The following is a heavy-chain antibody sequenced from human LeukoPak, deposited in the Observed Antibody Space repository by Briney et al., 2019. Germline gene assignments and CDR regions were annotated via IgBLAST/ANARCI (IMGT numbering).Heavy chain of an antibody. CDR2: IYYSGST. CDR1: GGSISSSNW. CDR3: AREYSYGSSYYFDY. J-gene: IGHJ4*02. D-gene: IGHD5-18*01. V-gene: IGHV4-4*02. Sequence: PSGTLSLTCAVSGGSISSSNWWSWVRQPPGKGLEWIGSIYYSGSTYYNLSLKSRVTISLDTSKNQFSLKLSSVTAADTAVYYCAREYSYGSSYYFDYWGQGTLVTVSS.